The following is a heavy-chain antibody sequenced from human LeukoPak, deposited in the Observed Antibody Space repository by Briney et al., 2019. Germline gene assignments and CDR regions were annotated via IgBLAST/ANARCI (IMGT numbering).Heavy chain of an antibody. J-gene: IGHJ4*02. CDR2: IIPIFGTA. Sequence: GASVKVSCKASGGTFSSYAISWVRQAPGQGREWMGGIIPIFGTANYAQKFQGRVTITTDESTSTAYMELSSLRSEDTAVYYCARGGVQLWFAHFDYWGQGTLVTVSS. V-gene: IGHV1-69*05. CDR1: GGTFSSYA. D-gene: IGHD5-18*01. CDR3: ARGGVQLWFAHFDY.